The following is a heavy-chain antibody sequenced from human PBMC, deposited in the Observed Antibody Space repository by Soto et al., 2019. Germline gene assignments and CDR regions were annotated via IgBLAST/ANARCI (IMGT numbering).Heavy chain of an antibody. V-gene: IGHV1-3*05. CDR3: ARAPGGSSSFVDY. CDR2: ISAGNGNT. D-gene: IGHD6-6*01. CDR1: GYTFTSYA. J-gene: IGHJ4*02. Sequence: QVQLVQSGAEEKKPGASVKVSCKASGYTFTSYAMNWVRQAPGQRLEWMGWISAGNGNTKYSQKFQGRVTITRDTSASTAYMELRSLRSEDTAVYYCARAPGGSSSFVDYWGQGTLVTVSS.